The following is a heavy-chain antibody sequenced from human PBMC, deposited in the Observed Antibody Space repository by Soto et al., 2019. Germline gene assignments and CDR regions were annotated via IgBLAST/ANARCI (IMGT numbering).Heavy chain of an antibody. CDR1: GGSIRSYY. CDR3: ARRRGTYFDY. Sequence: QVQLQESGPGLVKPSETLSLTCTVSGGSIRSYYWSWIRQPPGKGLEWIGYIYYIGSTNYNPSLKSRVTISVDTSKNQFSLKLSSVTAADTAVYYCARRRGTYFDYWGQGTLVTVSS. V-gene: IGHV4-59*01. J-gene: IGHJ4*02. D-gene: IGHD1-1*01. CDR2: IYYIGST.